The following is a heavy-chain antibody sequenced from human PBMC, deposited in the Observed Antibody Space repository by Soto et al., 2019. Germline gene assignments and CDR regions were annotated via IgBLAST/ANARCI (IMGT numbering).Heavy chain of an antibody. Sequence: QVQLQLSGPGLVKPSQTLSLTCVISGDTISSNSAAWIWVRQSPSRGLEWLGRTYYRSQFFHDYGISVKSRININADTSKNQFSLQLNSVTPEDTAVYYCASSAWYFVTPRDYWGQGILVTVSS. J-gene: IGHJ4*02. CDR2: TYYRSQFFH. CDR1: GDTISSNSAA. D-gene: IGHD6-19*01. CDR3: ASSAWYFVTPRDY. V-gene: IGHV6-1*01.